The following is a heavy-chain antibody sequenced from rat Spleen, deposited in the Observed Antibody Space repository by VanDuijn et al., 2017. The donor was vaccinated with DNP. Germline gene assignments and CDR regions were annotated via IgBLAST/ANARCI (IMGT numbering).Heavy chain of an antibody. CDR2: ISYDGSST. CDR3: ARQLGDY. Sequence: EVQLVESGGGLVQPGRSLKLSCAASGFTFSDYNMAWVRQAPKKGLEWVATISYDGSSTYYRDSVKGRFTISRDNAKSTLYLQMDSLRSEDTATYYCARQLGDYWGQGTLVTVSS. V-gene: IGHV5-7*01. J-gene: IGHJ3*01. CDR1: GFTFSDYN. D-gene: IGHD5-1*01.